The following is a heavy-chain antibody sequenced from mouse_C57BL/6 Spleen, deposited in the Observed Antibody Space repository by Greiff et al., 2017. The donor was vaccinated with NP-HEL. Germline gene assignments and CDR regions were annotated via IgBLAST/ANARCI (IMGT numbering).Heavy chain of an antibody. CDR1: GYTFTDYY. V-gene: IGHV1-19*01. CDR3: AREGELRDFDY. Sequence: VQLQQSGPVLVKPGASVKMSCKASGYTFTDYYMNWVKQSHGKSLEWIGVINPYNGGTSYNQKFKGKATLTVDKSSSTAYMELNSLTSEDSAVYYCAREGELRDFDYWGQGTTLTVSS. CDR2: INPYNGGT. J-gene: IGHJ2*01.